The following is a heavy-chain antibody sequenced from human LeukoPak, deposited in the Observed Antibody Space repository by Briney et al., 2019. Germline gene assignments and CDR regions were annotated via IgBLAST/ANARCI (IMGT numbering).Heavy chain of an antibody. J-gene: IGHJ3*02. Sequence: GRSLRLSCAASGFSFSSYGMHWVRQAPRKGLEWVAVISHDGSNKHYADPVKGRFTISRDTSKNTLYLQMTSLRGEDTAVYYCAKDHLGASHTFDIWGQGTMVTVSS. CDR1: GFSFSSYG. CDR3: AKDHLGASHTFDI. CDR2: ISHDGSNK. V-gene: IGHV3-30*18. D-gene: IGHD1-26*01.